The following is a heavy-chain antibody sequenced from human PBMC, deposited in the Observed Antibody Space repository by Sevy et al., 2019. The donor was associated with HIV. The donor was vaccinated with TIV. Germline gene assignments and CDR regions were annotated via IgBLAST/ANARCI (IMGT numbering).Heavy chain of an antibody. Sequence: GGSLRLSCAASGFTFSSYAMSWVRQAPGRGLEWVSAISGSGGSTYYADSVKGRFTISRDNSKNTLYLQMNSLRAEDTAVYYCAKSLNPITMIVVVIDYWGQGTLVTVSS. J-gene: IGHJ4*02. CDR3: AKSLNPITMIVVVIDY. D-gene: IGHD3-22*01. CDR2: ISGSGGST. CDR1: GFTFSSYA. V-gene: IGHV3-23*01.